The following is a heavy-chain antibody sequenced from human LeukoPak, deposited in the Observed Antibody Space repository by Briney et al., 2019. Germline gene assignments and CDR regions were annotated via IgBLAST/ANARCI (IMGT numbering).Heavy chain of an antibody. D-gene: IGHD3-16*02. CDR1: GGSFSSSTYY. Sequence: SETLSLTCTVSGGSFSSSTYYWGWIRQPPGKGLEWIGSIHYGGATYYNPSLKSRVTISVDASKNQFSLKPKSVTAADTAVYYCASLRLGELSPIDFWGQGTLVTVSS. CDR3: ASLRLGELSPIDF. V-gene: IGHV4-39*01. J-gene: IGHJ4*02. CDR2: IHYGGAT.